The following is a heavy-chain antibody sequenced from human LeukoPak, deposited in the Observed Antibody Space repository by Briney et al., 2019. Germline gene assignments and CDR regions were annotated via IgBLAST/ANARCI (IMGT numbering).Heavy chain of an antibody. CDR1: GGSISSGSYY. D-gene: IGHD3-3*01. J-gene: IGHJ4*02. Sequence: PSETLSLNCTVSGGSISSGSYYWSWIRQPAGKGLEWIGRIYTSGSTNYNPSLKSRVTISVDTSKNQFSLKLSSVTAADTAVYYCARDGGKGYDFWHYWGQGTLVTVSS. CDR3: ARDGGKGYDFWHY. CDR2: IYTSGST. V-gene: IGHV4-61*02.